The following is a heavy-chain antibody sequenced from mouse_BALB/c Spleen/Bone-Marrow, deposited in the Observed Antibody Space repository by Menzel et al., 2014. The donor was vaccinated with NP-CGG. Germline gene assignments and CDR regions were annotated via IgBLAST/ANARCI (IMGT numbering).Heavy chain of an antibody. J-gene: IGHJ1*01. CDR2: IFPGDSTT. Sequence: QVQLQQSRVELVKPGASVKLSCKASGNTFTSYDINWVRQRPEQGLEWIGWIFPGDSTTKYNEKFKGKATLSTDKSSSTVHMQLCRLTSEDSAVYFCVRSRLRDWYFDVWGAGTTVTISS. V-gene: IGHV1S56*01. CDR3: VRSRLRDWYFDV. D-gene: IGHD1-2*01. CDR1: GNTFTSYD.